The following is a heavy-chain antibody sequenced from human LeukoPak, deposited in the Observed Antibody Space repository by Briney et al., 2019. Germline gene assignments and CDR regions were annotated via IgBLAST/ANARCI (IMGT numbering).Heavy chain of an antibody. D-gene: IGHD4-17*01. V-gene: IGHV4-34*01. CDR2: INHSGST. CDR1: GGSFSGYY. CDR3: ARHPDETTVTTAVFDY. Sequence: PSETLSLTCAVYGGSFSGYYWSWIRQPPGKGLEWIGEINHSGSTNYNPSLKSRVTISVDTSKNQFSLKLSSVTAADTAVYYCARHPDETTVTTAVFDYWGQGTLVTVSS. J-gene: IGHJ4*02.